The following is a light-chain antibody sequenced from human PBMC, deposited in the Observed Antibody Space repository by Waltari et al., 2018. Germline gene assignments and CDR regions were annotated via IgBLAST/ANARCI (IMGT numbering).Light chain of an antibody. J-gene: IGKJ2*01. CDR2: GAS. CDR3: HQYCSMPYT. Sequence: DIVMTQSPDPLPVSLGERAPFNRKSSQSVSYSSDNKNCLAWYQQKPGQPPRLLIYGASTRESGVPDRFSGSGSGTDFSLTISSLQAEDVAVYYCHQYCSMPYTFGQGTKLEIK. CDR1: QSVSYSSDNKNC. V-gene: IGKV4-1*01.